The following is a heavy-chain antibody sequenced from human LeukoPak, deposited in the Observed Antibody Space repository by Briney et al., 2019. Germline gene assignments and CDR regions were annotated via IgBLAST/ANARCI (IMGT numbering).Heavy chain of an antibody. J-gene: IGHJ3*02. CDR3: ARGLLYYEDAFDI. Sequence: PSETLSLTCAVYGGSFRGYYWSWIRQPPGKGLEWIGEINHSGSTNYNPSLKSRVTISVDTSKNQFSLKLSSVTAADTAVYYCARGLLYYEDAFDIWGQGTMVTVSS. V-gene: IGHV4-34*01. CDR1: GGSFRGYY. D-gene: IGHD3-22*01. CDR2: INHSGST.